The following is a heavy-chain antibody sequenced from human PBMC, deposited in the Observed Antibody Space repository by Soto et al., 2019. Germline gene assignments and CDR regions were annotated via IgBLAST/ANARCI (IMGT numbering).Heavy chain of an antibody. CDR2: INPNSGGT. D-gene: IGHD2-2*01. CDR3: ARNGEYQLLYIWFDP. V-gene: IGHV1-2*02. CDR1: GYTFTGYY. J-gene: IGHJ5*02. Sequence: ASVKVSCKASGYTFTGYYMHWVRQAPGQGLEWMGWINPNSGGTNYAQKFQGRVTMTRDTSISTAYMELSRLRSDDTAVYYCARNGEYQLLYIWFDPWGQGTLVTVSS.